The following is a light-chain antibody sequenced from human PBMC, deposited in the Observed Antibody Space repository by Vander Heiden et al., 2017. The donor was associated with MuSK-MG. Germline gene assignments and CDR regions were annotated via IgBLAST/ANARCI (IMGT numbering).Light chain of an antibody. CDR1: KLGNKY. V-gene: IGLV3-1*01. CDR3: QTWDTSVI. Sequence: SYELSQPPPVSVSPGQTVTITCSGDKLGNKYASWFQQKQGQSRVRLIYQDTKRPSGIPWRYSGSNSGTIDNLIISGTQAVEEADYYCQTWDTSVIFGGGNKLTVL. J-gene: IGLJ2*01. CDR2: QDT.